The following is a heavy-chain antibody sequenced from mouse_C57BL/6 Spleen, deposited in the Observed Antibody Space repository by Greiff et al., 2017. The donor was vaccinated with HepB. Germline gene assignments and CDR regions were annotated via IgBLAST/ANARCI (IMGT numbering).Heavy chain of an antibody. CDR3: ARGELADY. V-gene: IGHV5-4*01. CDR1: GFTFSSYA. CDR2: ISDGGSYT. J-gene: IGHJ2*01. Sequence: EVQVVESGGGLVKPGGSLKLSCAASGFTFSSYAMSWVRQTPEKRLEWVATISDGGSYTYYPDNVKGRFTISRDNAKNNLYLQMSHLKSEDTAMYYCARGELADYWGQGTTLTVSS. D-gene: IGHD4-1*01.